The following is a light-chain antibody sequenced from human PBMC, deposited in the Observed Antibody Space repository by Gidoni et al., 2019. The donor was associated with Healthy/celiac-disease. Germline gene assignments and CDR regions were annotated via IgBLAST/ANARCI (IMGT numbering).Light chain of an antibody. CDR2: DVS. V-gene: IGLV2-14*03. CDR1: STAVGGYNY. Sequence: HSALPPPASVSGSPGHSLTISCTGTSTAVGGYNYVSWYQQHPGKAPKLMIYDVSNRPSGVSNRFSGSKSGNTSSLTISGLQAEDEADYYCSSYTSSSTPHYVFGTGTKVTVL. CDR3: SSYTSSSTPHYV. J-gene: IGLJ1*01.